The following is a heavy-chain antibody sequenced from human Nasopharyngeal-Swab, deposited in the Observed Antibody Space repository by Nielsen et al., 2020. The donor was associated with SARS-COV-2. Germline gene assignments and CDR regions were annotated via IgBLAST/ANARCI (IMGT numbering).Heavy chain of an antibody. J-gene: IGHJ6*03. CDR1: GYSISSGYY. Sequence: SETLSLTCTVSGYSISSGYYWGWIRQPPGKGLEWIGSIYHSGSTYYNPSLKSRVTTSVDTSKNQFSLKLSSVTAADTAVYYCARVVGAKPAYYYYYMDVWGKGTTVTVSS. CDR3: ARVVGAKPAYYYYYMDV. D-gene: IGHD3-3*01. CDR2: IYHSGST. V-gene: IGHV4-38-2*02.